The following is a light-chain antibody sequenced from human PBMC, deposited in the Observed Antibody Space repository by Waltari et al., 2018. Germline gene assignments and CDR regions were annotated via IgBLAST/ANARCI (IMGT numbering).Light chain of an antibody. CDR1: QSVLSTSTGKSY. CDR3: QQYYDTPWT. J-gene: IGKJ1*01. V-gene: IGKV4-1*01. Sequence: DIVMAQSPDSLAVSLGERATINCGSSQSVLSTSTGKSYLAWYQQKPGQPPKLLIYWASTRESGVPDRFSGSGSGTDFTLTISRLQAEDVAVYYCQQYYDTPWTFGQGTKVEIK. CDR2: WAS.